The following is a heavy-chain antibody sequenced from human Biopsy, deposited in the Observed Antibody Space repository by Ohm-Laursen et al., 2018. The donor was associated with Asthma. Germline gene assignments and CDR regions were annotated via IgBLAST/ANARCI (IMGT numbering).Heavy chain of an antibody. D-gene: IGHD2-2*01. Sequence: SVKVSCKSLGGTFNTYVIGWGRQAPGQGLEWMGGINSVFGTTAYPQKFQDRVTITADDSTTTVYMELSSLRSEDTAVYYCARKAGSCISRTCYSLDFWGQGTLVTVSS. J-gene: IGHJ4*02. V-gene: IGHV1-69*13. CDR3: ARKAGSCISRTCYSLDF. CDR1: GGTFNTYV. CDR2: INSVFGTT.